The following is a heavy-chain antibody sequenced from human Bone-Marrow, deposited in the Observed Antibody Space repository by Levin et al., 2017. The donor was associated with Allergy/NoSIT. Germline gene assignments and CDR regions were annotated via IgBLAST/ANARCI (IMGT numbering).Heavy chain of an antibody. CDR3: ARDRIGGDGYNPFDQ. CDR1: AFTFNTYS. V-gene: IGHV3-21*01. J-gene: IGHJ4*02. D-gene: IGHD5-24*01. CDR2: ITSSGTYT. Sequence: LSLTCAASAFTFNTYSMNWVRQAPGKGLEWVSSITSSGTYTYYADSVRGRFTISRDNAKNSLHLQMNSLRVEDTAVYFCARDRIGGDGYNPFDQWGQGTLVTVSS.